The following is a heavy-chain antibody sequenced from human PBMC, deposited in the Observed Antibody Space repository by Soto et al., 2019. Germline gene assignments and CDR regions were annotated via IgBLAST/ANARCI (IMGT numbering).Heavy chain of an antibody. CDR2: INHSGST. CDR1: GGSFSGYY. D-gene: IGHD6-19*01. V-gene: IGHV4-34*01. Sequence: PSETLSLTCAVYGGSFSGYYWSWIRQPPGKGLEWIGEINHSGSTNHNPSLKSRVTISVDTSKNQFSLKLSSVTAADTAVYYCARWLAVAKSHYFDYWGQGTLVTVSS. CDR3: ARWLAVAKSHYFDY. J-gene: IGHJ4*02.